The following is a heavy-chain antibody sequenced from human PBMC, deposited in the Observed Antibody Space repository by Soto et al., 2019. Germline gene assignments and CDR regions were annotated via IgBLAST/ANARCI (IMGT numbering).Heavy chain of an antibody. D-gene: IGHD4-17*01. Sequence: QVTLKESGPVLVKPTETLTLTCTVSGFSLSNARMGVSWIRQPPGKALEWLAHIFSNDEKSYSTSLKSRLTISKDTSKSQVVLTMTNMDPVDTATYYCARVTTVTTFMRPAMWAFDIWGQGTMVTVSS. J-gene: IGHJ3*02. CDR3: ARVTTVTTFMRPAMWAFDI. V-gene: IGHV2-26*01. CDR1: GFSLSNARMG. CDR2: IFSNDEK.